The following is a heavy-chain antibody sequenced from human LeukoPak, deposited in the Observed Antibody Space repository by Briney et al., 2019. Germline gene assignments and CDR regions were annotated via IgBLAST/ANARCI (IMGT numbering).Heavy chain of an antibody. Sequence: GESLRLSCAASGFDFSIYGMNWVRQAPGKGLEWVSSINSRGDYIYYSDSLKGRFTISRDNSKNSLYLQMNSLRTEDTALYYCAKVSLTYYYDSSGVLCGMDVWGQGTTVTVSS. J-gene: IGHJ6*02. D-gene: IGHD3-22*01. CDR2: INSRGDYI. CDR3: AKVSLTYYYDSSGVLCGMDV. V-gene: IGHV3-21*04. CDR1: GFDFSIYG.